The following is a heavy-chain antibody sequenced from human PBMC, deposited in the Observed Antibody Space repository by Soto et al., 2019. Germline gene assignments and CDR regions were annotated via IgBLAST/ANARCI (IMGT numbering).Heavy chain of an antibody. D-gene: IGHD3-22*01. CDR2: INHSGST. CDR3: ARGGRVITNDY. V-gene: IGHV4-34*01. CDR1: GGSFSGYY. Sequence: SETLSLTCAVYGGSFSGYYWSWIRQPPGKGLEWIGEINHSGSTNYNPSLKSRVTISVDTSKNQFSLKLSSVTAADTAVYYCARGGRVITNDYWGQGTLVTVSS. J-gene: IGHJ4*02.